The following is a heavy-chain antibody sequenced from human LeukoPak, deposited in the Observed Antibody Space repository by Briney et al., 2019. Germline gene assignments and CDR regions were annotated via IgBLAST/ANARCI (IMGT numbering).Heavy chain of an antibody. D-gene: IGHD3-22*01. Sequence: SVKVSCKASGDTFSRYGISWVRQAPGQGLEWMGGIIPLFGTANYAQKFQGRVTIIADESTSTVYMELNSLRFEDTAVYYCAREWNYESSGYFFYYWGRGTLVTVSS. V-gene: IGHV1-69*13. CDR3: AREWNYESSGYFFYY. CDR2: IIPLFGTA. J-gene: IGHJ4*02. CDR1: GDTFSRYG.